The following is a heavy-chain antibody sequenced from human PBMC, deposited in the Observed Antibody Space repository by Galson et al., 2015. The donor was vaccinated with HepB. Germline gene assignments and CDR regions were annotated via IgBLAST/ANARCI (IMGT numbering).Heavy chain of an antibody. CDR2: FYYSGSP. Sequence: TLSLTCTVSGGSISSSSYYWAWVRQSPRKGLEWIGRFYYSGSPYYSPSLKSRVTMSLDTSNNHLTLHLTSVTAADTALYYCAAGGYNYGYEAADHWGQGTLVTVSS. CDR3: AAGGYNYGYEAADH. D-gene: IGHD5-18*01. CDR1: GGSISSSSYY. V-gene: IGHV4-39*02. J-gene: IGHJ5*02.